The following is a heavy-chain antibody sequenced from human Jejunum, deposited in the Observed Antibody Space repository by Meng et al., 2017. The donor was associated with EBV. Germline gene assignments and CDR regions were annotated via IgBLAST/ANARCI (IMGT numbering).Heavy chain of an antibody. Sequence: EVQLVESGGGLVKPGGSLRLSCAASGLTFSRYSMNWIRQAPGKGLEWVSYSSSGSSFIYYADSVKGRFTISRDDAKNSLSLQMNNLGADDTAVYYCVRDSSFNVHWGQGTLVTVSS. CDR3: VRDSSFNVH. J-gene: IGHJ4*02. CDR2: SSSGSSFI. V-gene: IGHV3-21*02. D-gene: IGHD3-16*02. CDR1: GLTFSRYS.